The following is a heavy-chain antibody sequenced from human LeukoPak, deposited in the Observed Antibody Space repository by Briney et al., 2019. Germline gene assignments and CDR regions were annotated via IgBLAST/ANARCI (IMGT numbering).Heavy chain of an antibody. CDR2: ISSSSSYI. V-gene: IGHV3-21*01. D-gene: IGHD3-3*01. Sequence: PGRSLILSCAASGITFRSYAMNWVRQAPGKGLEWVSSISSSSSYIYYADSVKGRFTISRDNAKNSLYLQMNSLRAEDTAVYYCARDEGDFWSGYYFDYWGQGTLVTVSS. CDR1: GITFRSYA. J-gene: IGHJ4*02. CDR3: ARDEGDFWSGYYFDY.